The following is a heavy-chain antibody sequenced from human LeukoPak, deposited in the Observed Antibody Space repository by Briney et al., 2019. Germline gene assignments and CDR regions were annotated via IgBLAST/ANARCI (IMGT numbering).Heavy chain of an antibody. CDR2: INPNSGGT. J-gene: IGHJ6*02. Sequence: GASVKVSCKASGYTFTGYYMHWVRQAPGQGLEWMGRINPNSGGTNYAQKFQGRVTMTRDTSTSTVYMELSSLRSEDTAVYYCARGKGRITIFGVVDEAYGMDVWGQGTTVTVSS. CDR3: ARGKGRITIFGVVDEAYGMDV. D-gene: IGHD3-3*01. V-gene: IGHV1-2*06. CDR1: GYTFTGYY.